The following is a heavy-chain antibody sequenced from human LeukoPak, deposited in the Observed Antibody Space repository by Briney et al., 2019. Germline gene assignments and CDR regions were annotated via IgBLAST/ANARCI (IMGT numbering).Heavy chain of an antibody. Sequence: GGSLRLSCAASGFTFSDYYKSWIRQAPGKGLERVSYISSSGSTIYYADSVKGRFTISRDNAKNSLYLQMNSLRAEDTAVYYCARDIPSSSGWFGYWGQGTLVTVSS. CDR2: ISSSGSTI. CDR1: GFTFSDYY. CDR3: ARDIPSSSGWFGY. J-gene: IGHJ5*01. V-gene: IGHV3-11*01. D-gene: IGHD6-19*01.